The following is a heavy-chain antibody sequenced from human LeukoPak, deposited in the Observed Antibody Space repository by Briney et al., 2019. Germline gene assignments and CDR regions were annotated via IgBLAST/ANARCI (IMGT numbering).Heavy chain of an antibody. CDR3: EGRRWDSSDY. J-gene: IGHJ4*02. CDR2: IYSGGST. V-gene: IGHV3-53*01. D-gene: IGHD4-23*01. Sequence: PGGSLRLSCAASGFTVSSNYMSWIRQAPGKGLEWVSVIYSGGSTYYADSVKGRFTISRDNSKNTLYLQMNSLRAEDTAVYYCEGRRWDSSDYWGQGTLVTVSS. CDR1: GFTVSSNY.